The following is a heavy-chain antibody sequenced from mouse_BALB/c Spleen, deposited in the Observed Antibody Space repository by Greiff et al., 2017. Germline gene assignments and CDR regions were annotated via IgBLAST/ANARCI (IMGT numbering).Heavy chain of an antibody. V-gene: IGHV1-69*02. CDR2: IDPSDSYT. D-gene: IGHD2-4*01. J-gene: IGHJ3*01. CDR3: ARPIYYDYDGGPWFAY. CDR1: GYTFTSYW. Sequence: VQLQQPGAELVKPGASVKLSCKASGYTFTSYWMHWVKQRPGQGLEWIGEIDPSDSYTNYNQKFKGKATLTVDKSSSTAYMQLSSLTSEDSAVYYCARPIYYDYDGGPWFAYWGQGTLVTVSA.